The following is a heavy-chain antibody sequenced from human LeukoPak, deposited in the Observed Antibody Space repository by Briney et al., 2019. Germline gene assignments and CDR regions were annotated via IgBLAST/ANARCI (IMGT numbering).Heavy chain of an antibody. J-gene: IGHJ6*03. CDR2: ISRDGRDT. CDR3: ARQASALQYFHQYMDI. D-gene: IGHD3-9*01. CDR1: GFIFRNQA. Sequence: GRSLRLSCVASGFIFRNQAYHWVRQAPGKGLEWVACISRDGRDTYYTDSVKGRFTISRDNADNTLSLQMATMRIEDTAVYYCARQASALQYFHQYMDIWGTGTTVTVSS. V-gene: IGHV3-30*10.